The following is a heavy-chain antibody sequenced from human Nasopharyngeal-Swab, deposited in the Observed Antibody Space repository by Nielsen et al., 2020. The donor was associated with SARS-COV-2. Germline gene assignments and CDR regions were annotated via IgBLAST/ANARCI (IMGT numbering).Heavy chain of an antibody. D-gene: IGHD1-26*01. V-gene: IGHV4-4*07. J-gene: IGHJ4*02. CDR3: AREASGSYLGGAYFDY. Sequence: GSLRLSCTVSGGSISSYYWSWIRQPAGKGLEWIGRIYTSGSTNYNPSLKSRVTMSVDTSKNQFSLKLSSVTAADTAVYYCAREASGSYLGGAYFDYWGQGTLVTVSS. CDR2: IYTSGST. CDR1: GGSISSYY.